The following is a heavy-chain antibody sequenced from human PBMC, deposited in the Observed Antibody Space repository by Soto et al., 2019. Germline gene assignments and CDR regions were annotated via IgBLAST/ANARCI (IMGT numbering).Heavy chain of an antibody. J-gene: IGHJ4*02. CDR3: ARAGMVPGYSGYDSGFDY. D-gene: IGHD5-12*01. CDR2: IYYSGST. V-gene: IGHV4-30-4*01. CDR1: GGSISSGDYY. Sequence: PSETLSLTCTVSGGSISSGDYYWSWIRQPPGKGLEWIGYIYYSGSTYYNPSLKSRVTISVDTSKNQFSLKLSSVTAADTAVYYFARAGMVPGYSGYDSGFDYWGQGTLVTVSS.